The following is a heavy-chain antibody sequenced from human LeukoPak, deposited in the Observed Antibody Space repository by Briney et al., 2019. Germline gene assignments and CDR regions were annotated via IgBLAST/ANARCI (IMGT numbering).Heavy chain of an antibody. CDR1: GFTFNSYS. J-gene: IGHJ3*02. Sequence: TGGSLRLSCAASGFTFNSYSMGWVRQAPGQGLEWVSAVSGSAYSKYYADSVKGRFTISRDNSKNTLYLQMNSLRAEDTAVYFCAKWMVRNDFWSGAFDIWGKGTMVTVSS. V-gene: IGHV3-23*01. CDR2: VSGSAYSK. CDR3: AKWMVRNDFWSGAFDI. D-gene: IGHD3-3*01.